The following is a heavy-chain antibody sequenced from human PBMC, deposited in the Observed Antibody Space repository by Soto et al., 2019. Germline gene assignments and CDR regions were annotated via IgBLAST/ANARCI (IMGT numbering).Heavy chain of an antibody. V-gene: IGHV3-30-3*01. CDR1: GFTFNSYV. Sequence: QVLLVESGGGVVQPGRSLRLSCAASGFTFNSYVMHWVRQAPGKGLEWVAVISYDGNSKYYTESVRGRFTISRDNSENTLYLQMNSLRTDDKAVHYCARGYLASARDSNYFDPWGQGTLVTVSS. D-gene: IGHD5-18*01. J-gene: IGHJ5*02. CDR2: ISYDGNSK. CDR3: ARGYLASARDSNYFDP.